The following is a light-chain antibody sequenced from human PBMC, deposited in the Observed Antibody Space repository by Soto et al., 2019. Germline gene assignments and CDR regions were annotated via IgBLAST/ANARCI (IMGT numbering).Light chain of an antibody. J-gene: IGKJ5*01. CDR3: QQRSNWPIT. V-gene: IGKV3-11*01. Sequence: SVLTQSPATLSLSPGERATLSCRASQSVSSYLAWYQQKPGQAPRLLIYDASNRATGIPARFSGSGSGTDFTLTISSLEPEDFAVYYCQQRSNWPITFGQRTRL. CDR2: DAS. CDR1: QSVSSY.